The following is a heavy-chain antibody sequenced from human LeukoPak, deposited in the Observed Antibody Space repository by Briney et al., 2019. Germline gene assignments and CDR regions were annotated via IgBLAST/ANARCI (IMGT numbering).Heavy chain of an antibody. CDR3: AKDRRPSIAVAGTGAFDI. Sequence: PGRSLRLSCAASGFTFDDYAMHWVRQAPGKGLEWVSGISWNSGSIGYADSVKGRFTISRDNAKNSLYLQMNSLRAEDTALYYCAKDRRPSIAVAGTGAFDIWGQGTMVTVSS. D-gene: IGHD6-19*01. CDR2: ISWNSGSI. CDR1: GFTFDDYA. V-gene: IGHV3-9*01. J-gene: IGHJ3*02.